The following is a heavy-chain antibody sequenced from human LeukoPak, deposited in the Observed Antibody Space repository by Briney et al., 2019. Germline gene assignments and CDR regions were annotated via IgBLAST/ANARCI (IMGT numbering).Heavy chain of an antibody. J-gene: IGHJ4*02. Sequence: TLSLTCAVSGGSXSSGGYSWSWIRQPPGKGLEWIGYIYHSGSTYYTPSLKSRVIISLDRSKNQFSLKLSSVTAADTAVYYCARAVITLFDYWGQGTLVTVSS. D-gene: IGHD4-23*01. CDR2: IYHSGST. CDR3: ARAVITLFDY. V-gene: IGHV4-30-2*01. CDR1: GGSXSSGGYS.